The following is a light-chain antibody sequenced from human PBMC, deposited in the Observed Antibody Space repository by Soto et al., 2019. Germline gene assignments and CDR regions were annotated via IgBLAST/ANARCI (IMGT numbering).Light chain of an antibody. CDR1: QSIGSG. V-gene: IGKV1-5*03. J-gene: IGKJ2*01. Sequence: DIQMTQSPSTLSASVGDGVTITCRASQSIGSGLAWYQQKPGKAPELLIYKATNLQGGVPSRFSGSGSGTDFSLTISSVQPVDSATYYCQLYNDFQYTFVQWTKLEI. CDR2: KAT. CDR3: QLYNDFQYT.